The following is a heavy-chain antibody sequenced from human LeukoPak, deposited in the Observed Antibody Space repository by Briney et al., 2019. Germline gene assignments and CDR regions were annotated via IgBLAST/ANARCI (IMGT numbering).Heavy chain of an antibody. D-gene: IGHD2-15*01. J-gene: IGHJ4*02. CDR3: AKGPRRVVTDYFDY. Sequence: PGGSLRLSCAASGFTFSSYAMSWVRQAPGKGLEWVAVISYDGSNEYYADSVKGRFTISRDNSKNTLYLQMNSLRAEDTAVYYCAKGPRRVVTDYFDYWGQGTLVTVSS. V-gene: IGHV3-30*07. CDR1: GFTFSSYA. CDR2: ISYDGSNE.